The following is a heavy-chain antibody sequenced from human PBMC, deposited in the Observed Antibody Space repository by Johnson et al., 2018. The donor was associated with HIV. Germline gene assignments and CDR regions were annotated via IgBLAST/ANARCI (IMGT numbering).Heavy chain of an antibody. Sequence: VQLVESGGGLVQPGGSLRLSCAASGFTVSSNYMSCVRQAPGKGLEWVSVIYSGGSTYYADSVKGSFTISSDNSKNTLYLQMNSRRAEDTAVYYCARERLAGKWTEAFDIWGQGTMVTVSS. CDR1: GFTVSSNY. D-gene: IGHD1-1*01. V-gene: IGHV3-66*01. J-gene: IGHJ3*02. CDR3: ARERLAGKWTEAFDI. CDR2: IYSGGST.